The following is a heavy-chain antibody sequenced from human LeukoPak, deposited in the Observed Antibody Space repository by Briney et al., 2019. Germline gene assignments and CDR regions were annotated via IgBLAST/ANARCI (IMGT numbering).Heavy chain of an antibody. Sequence: GGSLRLSCAASGFTFSSYGMHWVRQVPGKGLEWVAVIWYDGSNKYYADSVKGRFTISRDNSKNTLYLQMDSLRAEDTAVYYCARYYGSGSYLSHFDYWGQGTLVTVSS. CDR1: GFTFSSYG. J-gene: IGHJ4*02. CDR2: IWYDGSNK. V-gene: IGHV3-33*01. CDR3: ARYYGSGSYLSHFDY. D-gene: IGHD3-10*01.